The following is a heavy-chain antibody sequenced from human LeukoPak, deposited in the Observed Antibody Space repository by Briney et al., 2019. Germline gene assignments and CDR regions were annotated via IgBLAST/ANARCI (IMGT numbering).Heavy chain of an antibody. V-gene: IGHV4-34*01. J-gene: IGHJ4*02. CDR2: INHSGST. Sequence: PSETLSLTCAVYGGSFSGYYWSWIRQPPGKGLEWIGEINHSGSTNYNPSLKSRVTISVDTSKNQFSLKLSPVTAADTAVYYCASTGQVAGTVDYWGQGTLVTVSS. CDR3: ASTGQVAGTVDY. D-gene: IGHD6-19*01. CDR1: GGSFSGYY.